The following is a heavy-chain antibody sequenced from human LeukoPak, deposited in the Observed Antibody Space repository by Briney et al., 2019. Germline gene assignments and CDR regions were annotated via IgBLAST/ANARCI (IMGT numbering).Heavy chain of an antibody. J-gene: IGHJ4*02. Sequence: GGSLRFSCAASGFVFSSDYMNWVRQAPGKGLEWVPSISNHGTYKFYADSLKGRLTISRDNANNSLFLQINSLRGEDTAVYYWARDGLLHSGSYVFDYWGQGTLVTVSS. CDR2: ISNHGTYK. CDR1: GFVFSSDY. D-gene: IGHD1-26*01. V-gene: IGHV3-21*01. CDR3: ARDGLLHSGSYVFDY.